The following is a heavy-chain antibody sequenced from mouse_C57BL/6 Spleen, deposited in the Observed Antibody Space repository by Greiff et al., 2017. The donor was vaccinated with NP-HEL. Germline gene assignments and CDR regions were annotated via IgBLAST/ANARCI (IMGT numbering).Heavy chain of an antibody. D-gene: IGHD2-3*01. J-gene: IGHJ4*01. CDR3: ARSYDGYPYAMDY. V-gene: IGHV7-3*01. CDR2: IRNKANGYTT. CDR1: GFTFTDYY. Sequence: EVKLVESGGGLVQPGGSLSLSCAASGFTFTDYYMSWVRQPPGKALEWLGFIRNKANGYTTEYSASVKGRFTISRDNSQSILYLQMNALMAEDSATYYCARSYDGYPYAMDYWGQGTSVTVSS.